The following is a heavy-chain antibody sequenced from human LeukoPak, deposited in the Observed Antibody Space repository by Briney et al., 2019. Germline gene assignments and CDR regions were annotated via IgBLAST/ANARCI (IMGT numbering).Heavy chain of an antibody. CDR2: IYTSGST. D-gene: IGHD3-3*01. J-gene: IGHJ4*02. CDR1: GGSISSYY. Sequence: TSETLSLTCTVSGGSISSYYWSWIRQPAGKGLEWIGRIYTSGSTNYNPSLKSRVTMSVDTSKNQFSLKLSSVTAADTAVYYCARGYTIFGVVRDYFDYWGQGTLVTVSS. V-gene: IGHV4-4*07. CDR3: ARGYTIFGVVRDYFDY.